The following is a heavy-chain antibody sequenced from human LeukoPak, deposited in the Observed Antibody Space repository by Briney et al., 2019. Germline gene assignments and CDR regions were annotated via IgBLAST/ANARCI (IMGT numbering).Heavy chain of an antibody. CDR1: GGSISSYY. V-gene: IGHV4-59*01. J-gene: IGHJ3*02. Sequence: PSETLSLTCTVSGGSISSYYWSWIRQPPGKGLEWIGYIYYSGSTNYNPSLKSRVTISVDTSKNQFSLKLSFVTAADTAVYYCARVGVTGYSSGWARINAFDIWGQGTMVTVSS. CDR3: ARVGVTGYSSGWARINAFDI. CDR2: IYYSGST. D-gene: IGHD6-19*01.